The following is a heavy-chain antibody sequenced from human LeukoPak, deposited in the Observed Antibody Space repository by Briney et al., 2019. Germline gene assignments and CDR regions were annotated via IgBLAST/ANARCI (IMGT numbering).Heavy chain of an antibody. V-gene: IGHV3-30*02. D-gene: IGHD3-3*01. CDR2: IRYDGSNK. CDR1: GFTFSSYG. CDR3: AKDETYYDFWSGPDY. J-gene: IGHJ4*02. Sequence: GGSLRLSCAASGFTFSSYGMHWVRQAPGKGLEWVAFIRYDGSNKYYADSVKGRFTISRDNSKNTLYLQMNSLRAEGTAVYYCAKDETYYDFWSGPDYWGQGTLVTVSS.